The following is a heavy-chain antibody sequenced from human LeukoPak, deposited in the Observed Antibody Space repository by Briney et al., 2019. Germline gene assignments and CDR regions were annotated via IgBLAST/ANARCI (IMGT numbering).Heavy chain of an antibody. CDR3: ARHLAGPYVDTAMVN. Sequence: NPSETLSLTCTVSGGSISSSSYYWGWIRQTPGKGLEWIGSIYYSGSTFYSPSLKSRVTISVDTSKNQFSLKLSPVTAADTAVYYCARHLAGPYVDTAMVNWGQGTLVTVSS. V-gene: IGHV4-39*01. CDR2: IYYSGST. D-gene: IGHD5-18*01. J-gene: IGHJ4*02. CDR1: GGSISSSSYY.